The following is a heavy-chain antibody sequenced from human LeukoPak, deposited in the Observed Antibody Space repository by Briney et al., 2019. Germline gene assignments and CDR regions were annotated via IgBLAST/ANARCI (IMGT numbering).Heavy chain of an antibody. V-gene: IGHV1-24*01. J-gene: IGHJ5*02. CDR2: FDPEDGET. Sequence: VASVKVSCKVSGYTLTELSMHWVRQAPGKGLEWMGGFDPEDGETIYAQKFQGRVTMTEDTSTDTAYMELSSLRSEDTAVYYCARCTREDIVVVPADNWFDPWGQGTLVTVSS. D-gene: IGHD2-2*01. CDR1: GYTLTELS. CDR3: ARCTREDIVVVPADNWFDP.